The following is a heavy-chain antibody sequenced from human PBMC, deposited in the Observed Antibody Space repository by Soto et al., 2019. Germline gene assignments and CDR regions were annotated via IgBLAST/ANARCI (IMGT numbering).Heavy chain of an antibody. CDR1: GYSFTSDW. CDR2: FYPDDSEI. CDR3: ARQLLGFCINPPCLNYYYYGVDL. Sequence: PGESLKISCKGSGYSFTSDWIGWVRQMPGKGLEWLGLFYPDDSEIRYSPSFQCQVTISADKSISTAYLQWSSLRASDTAMYYSARQLLGFCINPPCLNYYYYGVDLWGQGTTVTVSS. V-gene: IGHV5-51*01. J-gene: IGHJ6*02. D-gene: IGHD2-8*01.